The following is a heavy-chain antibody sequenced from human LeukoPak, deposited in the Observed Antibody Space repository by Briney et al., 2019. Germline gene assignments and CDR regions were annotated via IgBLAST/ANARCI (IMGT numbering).Heavy chain of an antibody. J-gene: IGHJ4*02. Sequence: SETLSLTCAVYGGSFSGYYWSWIRQPPGKGLEWIGEINHSGSTNYNPSLKSRVTISVDTSKNQFSLKLSSVTAADTAVYYCARGRGTVTTVSLDYWGQGTLVTVSS. CDR1: GGSFSGYY. V-gene: IGHV4-34*01. CDR2: INHSGST. CDR3: ARGRGTVTTVSLDY. D-gene: IGHD4-11*01.